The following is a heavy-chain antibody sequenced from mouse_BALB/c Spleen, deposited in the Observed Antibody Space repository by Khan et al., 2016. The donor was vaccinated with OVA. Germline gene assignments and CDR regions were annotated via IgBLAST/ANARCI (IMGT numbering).Heavy chain of an antibody. D-gene: IGHD2-14*01. CDR1: GYTFTSYT. V-gene: IGHV1-4*01. CDR3: VRDGAYHRNDGWFAY. J-gene: IGHJ3*01. CDR2: INPSNGYT. Sequence: QVQLKQSGAELARPGASVKMSCKASGYTFTSYTIHWIKKRPGQGLEWIGYINPSNGYTNYNQKFKDKATLTTDKSSTTVYLQLSSLTSDDSAVYNRVRDGAYHRNDGWFAYWGQGTLVTVSA.